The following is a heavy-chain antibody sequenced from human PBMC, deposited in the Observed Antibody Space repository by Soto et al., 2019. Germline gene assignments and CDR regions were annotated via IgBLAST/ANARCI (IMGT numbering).Heavy chain of an antibody. V-gene: IGHV1-18*01. D-gene: IGHD6-6*01. J-gene: IGHJ4*02. Sequence: QVQLVQSGAEVKKPGASVTVSCKASGYTFTNYGISWVRQAPGQGLEWMGWISTDTGNTNYAQKLQGRVTMTTDTSTSTAYMEPRSLRSADTAFYYCARGGLVRGGDSWGQGTLVTVSS. CDR2: ISTDTGNT. CDR3: ARGGLVRGGDS. CDR1: GYTFTNYG.